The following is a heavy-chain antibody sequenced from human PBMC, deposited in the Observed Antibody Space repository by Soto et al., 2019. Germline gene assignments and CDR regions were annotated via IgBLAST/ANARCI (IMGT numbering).Heavy chain of an antibody. V-gene: IGHV3-30*18. D-gene: IGHD6-19*01. J-gene: IGHJ6*02. CDR2: ISYDGSNK. CDR1: GVTFSSYG. CDR3: VKDGSSGWPYYYGMDV. Sequence: QVQLVESGGGVVQPGRSLRLSCAASGVTFSSYGMHWVRQAPGKGLEWVAVISYDGSNKYYADSLKGRFTVSRDNSKNTLYLQMSSLRAEDTAVYYCVKDGSSGWPYYYGMDVWGQGTTVTVSS.